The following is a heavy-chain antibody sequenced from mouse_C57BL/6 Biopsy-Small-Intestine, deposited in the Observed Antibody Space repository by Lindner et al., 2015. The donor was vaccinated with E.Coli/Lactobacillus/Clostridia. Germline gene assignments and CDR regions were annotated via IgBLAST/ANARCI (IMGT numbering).Heavy chain of an antibody. Sequence: SVKVSCKASGYIFTGNYMHWVRQAPGQGLEWMGRINPNSGGTNYAQKFQGRVTMTRDTSISTACMELSRLTSDDTAVYYCARSLSYYGSGSYYIGDYWGQGTLVTVSS. J-gene: IGHJ4*01. CDR1: GYIFTGNY. CDR3: ARSLSYYGSGSYYIGDY. CDR2: INPNSGGT. D-gene: IGHD1-1*02. V-gene: IGHV1-72*04.